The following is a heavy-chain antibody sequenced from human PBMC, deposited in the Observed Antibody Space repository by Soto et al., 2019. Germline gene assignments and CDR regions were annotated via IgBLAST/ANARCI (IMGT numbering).Heavy chain of an antibody. D-gene: IGHD2-2*01. J-gene: IGHJ1*01. V-gene: IGHV4-39*01. CDR2: VYYSGTT. CDR1: GGSIRDTYYY. CDR3: ARWDSGVNCISPTGYATSEH. Sequence: SETLSLTCTVSGGSIRDTYYYWSWLRQSPGKGLDWLASVYYSGTTYYTPSLNGRDTISIDTAQNQFSLKVFSMTAADTPFYYCARWDSGVNCISPTGYATSEHWGQG.